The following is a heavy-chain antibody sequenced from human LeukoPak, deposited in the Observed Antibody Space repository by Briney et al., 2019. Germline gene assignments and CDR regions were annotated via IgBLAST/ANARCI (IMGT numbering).Heavy chain of an antibody. V-gene: IGHV3-21*01. CDR3: AKGPRLRFLEWPLSAYYFDY. J-gene: IGHJ4*02. CDR2: IYSISSYI. D-gene: IGHD3-3*01. CDR1: GFTFNSYT. Sequence: KPGGSLRLSCAASGFTFNSYTMIWVRQAPGKGLEWVSSIYSISSYIYYADSVKGRFTISRDNAKNSLYLQMNSLRAEDTAVYYCAKGPRLRFLEWPLSAYYFDYWGQGTLVTVSS.